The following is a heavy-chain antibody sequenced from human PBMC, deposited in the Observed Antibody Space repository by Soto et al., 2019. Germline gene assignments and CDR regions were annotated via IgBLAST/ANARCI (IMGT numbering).Heavy chain of an antibody. CDR2: ISYDGSNK. CDR3: AKDFRQTADFWSGYPLYYGMDV. CDR1: GFTFSSYG. J-gene: IGHJ6*02. D-gene: IGHD3-3*01. V-gene: IGHV3-30*18. Sequence: AGSLRLSCAASGFTFSSYGMHWVRQAPGKGLEWVAVISYDGSNKYYADSVKGRFTISRDNSKNTLYLQMNSLRAEDTAVYYCAKDFRQTADFWSGYPLYYGMDVWGQGTTVTVSS.